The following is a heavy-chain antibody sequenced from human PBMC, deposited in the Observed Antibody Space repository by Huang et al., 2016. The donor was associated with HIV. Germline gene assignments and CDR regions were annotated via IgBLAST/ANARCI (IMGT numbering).Heavy chain of an antibody. V-gene: IGHV1-18*01. J-gene: IGHJ3*01. CDR3: ARQGFGRSDAFDV. CDR1: GYTFINSG. Sequence: QVQLVQSGGEVKKTGASVKVTCKASGYTFINSGINRVRQAPGQGLEWMGWISPNSGDTKVARKFQGRVTMTTDTSTSTVYIVLRSLKSDDTATYYCARQGFGRSDAFDVWGQGTMITVSS. CDR2: ISPNSGDT. D-gene: IGHD3-10*01.